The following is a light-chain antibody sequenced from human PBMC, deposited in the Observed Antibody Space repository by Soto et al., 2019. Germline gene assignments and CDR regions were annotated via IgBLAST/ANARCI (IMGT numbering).Light chain of an antibody. CDR2: AAS. CDR3: QQTDRTPLT. J-gene: IGKJ4*01. V-gene: IGKV1-39*01. Sequence: IQRPKSPSSLSAPVGDRATITSRASQSVSSYLNWYQQKAGKAPKLLIFAASTLQSGVPSRFSGSGSGTDFTLVISSLQPEDFATYFCQQTDRTPLTFGGGTKVEIK. CDR1: QSVSSY.